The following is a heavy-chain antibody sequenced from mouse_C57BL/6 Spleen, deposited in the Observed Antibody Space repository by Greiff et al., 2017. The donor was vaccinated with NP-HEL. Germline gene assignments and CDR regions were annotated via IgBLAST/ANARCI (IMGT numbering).Heavy chain of an antibody. CDR1: GFTFSNYW. V-gene: IGHV6-3*01. Sequence: EVKLEESGGGLVQPGGSLKLSCVASGFTFSNYWMNWVRQSPEKGLEWVAQIRLKSDNYATHYAESVKGMFTISRDDSKSSVYLQMNILRAEDTGIYYCTDYGFYWYVDVWGTGTTVTVSS. CDR2: IRLKSDNYAT. CDR3: TDYGFYWYVDV. J-gene: IGHJ1*03. D-gene: IGHD2-2*01.